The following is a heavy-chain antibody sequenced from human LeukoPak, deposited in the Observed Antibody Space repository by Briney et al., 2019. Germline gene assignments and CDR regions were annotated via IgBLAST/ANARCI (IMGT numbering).Heavy chain of an antibody. D-gene: IGHD2-2*01. Sequence: VASVKVSCKASGGTFISYAISWVRQAPGQGLEWMGGIIPIFGTANYAQKFQGRVTITADESTSTAYMELSSLRSEDTAVYYCARRGCSSTSCYFDWFDPWGQGTLVTVSS. CDR3: ARRGCSSTSCYFDWFDP. CDR1: GGTFISYA. J-gene: IGHJ5*02. CDR2: IIPIFGTA. V-gene: IGHV1-69*13.